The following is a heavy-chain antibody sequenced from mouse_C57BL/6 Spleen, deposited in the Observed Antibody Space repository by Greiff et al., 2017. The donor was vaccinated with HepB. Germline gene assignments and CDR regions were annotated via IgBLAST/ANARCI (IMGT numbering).Heavy chain of an antibody. Sequence: QVQLQQSGAELVRPGASVTLSCKASGYTFTDYEMHWVKQTPVHGLEWIGAIEPETGGTAYNQKFKGKAILTADKSSSTAYMELRSLTTEDSAVYYCTDYDGSSCVNWYFDVWGKGTMVTVSS. V-gene: IGHV1-15*01. D-gene: IGHD1-1*01. J-gene: IGHJ1*03. CDR1: GYTFTDYE. CDR3: TDYDGSSCVNWYFDV. CDR2: IEPETGGT.